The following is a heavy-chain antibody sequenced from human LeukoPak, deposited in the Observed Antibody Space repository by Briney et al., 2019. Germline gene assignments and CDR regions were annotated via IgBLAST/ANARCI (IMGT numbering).Heavy chain of an antibody. Sequence: GGSLRLSCAASGFTFSSYWMSWVRQAPGKGLEWVANIKQDGSEKYYVDSVKGRFTISRDNAKNSLYLQMNSLRAEDTAMYYCARDGVVPGPWHFDYWGQGTLVTVSS. D-gene: IGHD2-21*02. V-gene: IGHV3-7*01. CDR3: ARDGVVPGPWHFDY. J-gene: IGHJ4*02. CDR1: GFTFSSYW. CDR2: IKQDGSEK.